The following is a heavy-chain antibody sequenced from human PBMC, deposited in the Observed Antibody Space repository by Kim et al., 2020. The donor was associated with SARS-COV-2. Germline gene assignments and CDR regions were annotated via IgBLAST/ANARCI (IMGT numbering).Heavy chain of an antibody. CDR3: AREPHSGLGAHGD. Sequence: ASVKVSCKASGYNFIGYYMHWVRQAPGQGLEWMGWINPNSGATNYAQSFQGRVTMTRDTSISTAYLELNRLRSDDTAVYYCAREPHSGLGAHGDWGQGTLVTVSS. V-gene: IGHV1-2*02. J-gene: IGHJ4*02. CDR1: GYNFIGYY. CDR2: INPNSGAT. D-gene: IGHD1-26*01.